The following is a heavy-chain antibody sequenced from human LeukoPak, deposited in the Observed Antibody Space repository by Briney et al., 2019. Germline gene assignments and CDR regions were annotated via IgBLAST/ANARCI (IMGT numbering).Heavy chain of an antibody. D-gene: IGHD3-3*01. CDR3: AGKGYYDFWSGYYTGIDY. CDR2: IYYSGST. CDR1: GGSISSSSYY. Sequence: PSETLSLTCTVSGGSISSSSYYWGWIRQPPGQGLEWIGSIYYSGSTYYNPSLKSRVTISVDTSNNQFSLKLSPVTAADTAVYYCAGKGYYDFWSGYYTGIDYWGQGTLVTVSS. V-gene: IGHV4-39*01. J-gene: IGHJ4*02.